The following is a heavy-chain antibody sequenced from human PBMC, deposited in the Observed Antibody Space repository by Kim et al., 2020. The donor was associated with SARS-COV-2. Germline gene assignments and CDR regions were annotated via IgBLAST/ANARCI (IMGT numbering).Heavy chain of an antibody. V-gene: IGHV3-9*01. J-gene: IGHJ3*02. D-gene: IGHD6-13*01. CDR2: ISCNSGSI. CDR1: GFTFDDFA. Sequence: GGSLRLSCAASGFTFDDFAMHWVRQAPGKGLEWVSVISCNSGSIVYADSVKGRFTISRDNAKNSLYLQMNSLRAEDTALYYCAKAEISSCDWCAFDIWGRGTMVTVSS. CDR3: AKAEISSCDWCAFDI.